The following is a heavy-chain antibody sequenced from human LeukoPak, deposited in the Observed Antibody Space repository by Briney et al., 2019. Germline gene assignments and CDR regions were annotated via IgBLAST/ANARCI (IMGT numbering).Heavy chain of an antibody. CDR1: GFTISNYW. V-gene: IGHV3-7*01. CDR2: IKQDGSEK. J-gene: IGHJ4*02. CDR3: ARCDSYGFSDY. D-gene: IGHD5-18*01. Sequence: GGSLRLSCAASGFTISNYWMSWVRQAPGKGLEWVANIKQDGSEKYYVDSVKGRFTISRDNAKNSLYLQMNSLRAEDTAVYYCARCDSYGFSDYWGQGTLVTVSS.